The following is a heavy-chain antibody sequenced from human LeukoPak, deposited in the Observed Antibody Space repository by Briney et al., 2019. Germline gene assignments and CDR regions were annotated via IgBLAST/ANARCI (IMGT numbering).Heavy chain of an antibody. D-gene: IGHD6-19*01. CDR1: GFAFSTYA. Sequence: PGGSLRLSCAASGFAFSTYAMTWVRQAPEKGLQWVSTISTSGRATYYADSVEGRFTISRDNSKNTLYLQMNSLRAEDTAVYYCAREKQKYSSGWYCLDYWGQGTLVTVSS. J-gene: IGHJ4*02. V-gene: IGHV3-23*01. CDR2: ISTSGRAT. CDR3: AREKQKYSSGWYCLDY.